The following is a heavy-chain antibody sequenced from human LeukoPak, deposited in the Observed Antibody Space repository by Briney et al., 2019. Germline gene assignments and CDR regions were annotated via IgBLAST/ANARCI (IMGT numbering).Heavy chain of an antibody. CDR3: AKDSLGYSYGYFDY. V-gene: IGHV3-23*01. D-gene: IGHD5-18*01. CDR1: GFTFRSYA. J-gene: IGHJ4*02. Sequence: PGGSLSLSWAASGFTFRSYAMSWVRQAPGKGLEWVSGISSSRGSTYYADSVKGRFTISRDNSKNTLYLQMNSLRAEDTAVYYCAKDSLGYSYGYFDYWGQGTLVTVSS. CDR2: ISSSRGST.